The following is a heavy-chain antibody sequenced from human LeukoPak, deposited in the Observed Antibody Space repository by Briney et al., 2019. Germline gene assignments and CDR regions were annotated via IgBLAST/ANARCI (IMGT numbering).Heavy chain of an antibody. CDR3: ARASSDDTAMATPFAY. J-gene: IGHJ4*02. Sequence: ASVKVSRKASGGTFSNYAINWVRQAPGQGLDWMGGITPIFGTANYVQKFQGRVTITADKSTSTAFMELSRLRSEDTAIYYCARASSDDTAMATPFAYWGQGTLVTVSS. V-gene: IGHV1-69*06. CDR2: ITPIFGTA. D-gene: IGHD5-18*01. CDR1: GGTFSNYA.